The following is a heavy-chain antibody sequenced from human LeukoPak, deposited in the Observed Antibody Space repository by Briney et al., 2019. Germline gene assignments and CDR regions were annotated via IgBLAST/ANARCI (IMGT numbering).Heavy chain of an antibody. CDR1: GYTFIGYY. CDR3: ARDLRAAVVWAPIASDI. CDR2: INPNSGGT. Sequence: ASVKVSCKASGYTFIGYYMHWVRQAPGQGLEWMGWINPNSGGTNYAQKFQGRVTMTRDTSISTAYMELSRLRSDDTAVYYCARDLRAAVVWAPIASDIWGQGTMVTVSS. D-gene: IGHD6-19*01. J-gene: IGHJ3*02. V-gene: IGHV1-2*02.